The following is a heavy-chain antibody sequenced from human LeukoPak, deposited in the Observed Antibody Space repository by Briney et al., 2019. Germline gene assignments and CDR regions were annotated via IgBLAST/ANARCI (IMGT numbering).Heavy chain of an antibody. CDR3: AGAYYVGYSYGRNHYWYFDL. J-gene: IGHJ2*01. CDR1: GFTFSSYS. V-gene: IGHV3-21*04. D-gene: IGHD5-18*01. Sequence: GGSLRLSCAASGFTFSSYSMNWVRQAPGKGLGWVSSISSSSSYIYYADSVKGRFTISRDNAKNSLYLQMNSLRAEDTAVYYCAGAYYVGYSYGRNHYWYFDLWGRGTLVTVSS. CDR2: ISSSSSYI.